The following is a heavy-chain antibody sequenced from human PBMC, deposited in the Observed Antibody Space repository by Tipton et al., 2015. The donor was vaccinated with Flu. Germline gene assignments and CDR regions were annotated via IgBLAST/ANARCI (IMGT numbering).Heavy chain of an antibody. Sequence: TLSLTCTVSGGSISTYYWSWIRQPPGKGLEWIGYIYYSGSTKYNPFLKSRVTMSVDTSKNQFSLKLSSVTAADTAVYYCARGRQEGEANRYFDYWGQGTLVTVSS. D-gene: IGHD3-16*01. J-gene: IGHJ4*02. CDR1: GGSISTYY. CDR3: ARGRQEGEANRYFDY. V-gene: IGHV4-59*01. CDR2: IYYSGST.